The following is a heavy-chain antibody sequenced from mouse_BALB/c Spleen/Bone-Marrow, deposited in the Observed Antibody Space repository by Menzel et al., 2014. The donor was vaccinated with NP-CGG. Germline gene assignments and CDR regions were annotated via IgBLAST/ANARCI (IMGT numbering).Heavy chain of an antibody. D-gene: IGHD4-1*01. J-gene: IGHJ4*01. CDR3: ARIWAYYAMDY. V-gene: IGHV5-6-3*01. Sequence: EVKLVESGGGLVQPGGSLKLSCAASGFTFSSYGMSWVRQTPDKRLELVATINSNGGSTYYPDSVKGRFTISRDNVKNTLYLQMSSLKSEDTAMYYCARIWAYYAMDYWGQGTSVTVSS. CDR2: INSNGGST. CDR1: GFTFSSYG.